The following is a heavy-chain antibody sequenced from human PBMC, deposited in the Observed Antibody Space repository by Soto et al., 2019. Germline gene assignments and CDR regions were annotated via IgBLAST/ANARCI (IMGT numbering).Heavy chain of an antibody. CDR1: GYTFTYYA. D-gene: IGHD3-16*01. J-gene: IGHJ4*02. CDR3: AGGALDFDY. CDR2: ISAYNGHT. V-gene: IGHV1-18*01. Sequence: ASVKVSCKASGYTFTYYAVTWERQAPGQGLEWMGWISAYNGHTKYAQNLQGRLTLTTDTSTNTAYMELRSLRSDDTAVYYCAGGALDFDYWGQGTLVTVSS.